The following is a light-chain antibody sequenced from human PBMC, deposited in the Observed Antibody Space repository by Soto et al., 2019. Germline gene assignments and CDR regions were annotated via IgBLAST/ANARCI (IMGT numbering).Light chain of an antibody. CDR2: DAS. J-gene: IGKJ5*01. CDR1: QSGTNNY. V-gene: IGKV3-20*01. Sequence: EVVLTQSPGTLYLSPGERATLSCSASQSGTNNYLACYQQKPGQALRLLIYDASNMATGIPDRFSGSGSGTDFTLTISRLEPEDFAVFYCQQYAHPPITFGQRTRLEFK. CDR3: QQYAHPPIT.